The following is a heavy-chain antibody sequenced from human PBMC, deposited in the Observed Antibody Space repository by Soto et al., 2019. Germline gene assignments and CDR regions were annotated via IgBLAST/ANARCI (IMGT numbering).Heavy chain of an antibody. CDR1: GYIFTNFP. CDR3: ARKDYYGSGCYYFDY. J-gene: IGHJ4*02. V-gene: IGHV1-3*01. D-gene: IGHD3-10*01. CDR2: INAANGDT. Sequence: ASGKVCCKASGYIFTNFPIHWVRQAPGQRLEWMGWINAANGDTGYSQKFQGRVTFTGDTSASIVYMEMSSLISEDTAVYYCARKDYYGSGCYYFDYWGQGTLVTVSS.